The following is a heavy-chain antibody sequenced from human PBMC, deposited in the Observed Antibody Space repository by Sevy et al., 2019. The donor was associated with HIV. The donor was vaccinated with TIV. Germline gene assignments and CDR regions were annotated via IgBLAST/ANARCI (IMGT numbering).Heavy chain of an antibody. D-gene: IGHD2-21*02. Sequence: GGSLRLSCAGSGFTFNSYDMHRVRQAPCKGLEWVAVISHDGNYKNYADSVKVRFTISRDNFKNTLYLQMNSLRVEDTAVYFCARLFSCGGDCYYLDYWGQGALVTVSS. CDR3: ARLFSCGGDCYYLDY. V-gene: IGHV3-30*04. CDR2: ISHDGNYK. J-gene: IGHJ4*02. CDR1: GFTFNSYD.